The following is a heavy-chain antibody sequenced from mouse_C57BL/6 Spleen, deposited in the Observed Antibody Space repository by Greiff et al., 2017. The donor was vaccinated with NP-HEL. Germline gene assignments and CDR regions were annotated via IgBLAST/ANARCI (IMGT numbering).Heavy chain of an antibody. V-gene: IGHV1-15*01. CDR1: GYTFTDYA. J-gene: IGHJ2*01. CDR2: IDPDTGGT. Sequence: QVQLKQSGAELVRPGASVTLSCKASGYTFTDYAMHWVKQTPVHGLEWIGAIDPDTGGTAYNQKFKGKAILTADKSSSTAYMELRSLTSEDSAVYYCTRSRYYFDYWGQGTTLTVSS. CDR3: TRSRYYFDY.